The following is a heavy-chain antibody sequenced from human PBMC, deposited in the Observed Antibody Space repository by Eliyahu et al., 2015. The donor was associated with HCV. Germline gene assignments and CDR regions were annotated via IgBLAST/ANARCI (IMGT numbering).Heavy chain of an antibody. CDR2: INHSGST. D-gene: IGHD6-19*01. CDR1: GGSFSGYY. Sequence: QVQLQQWGAGLLKPSETLSLTCAVYGGSFSGYYWXWIRQPPGKGLEWIGEINHSGSTNYNPSLKSRVTISVDTSKNQFSLKLSSVTAADTAVYYCARGSGWLRGVFDYWGQGTLVTVSS. J-gene: IGHJ4*02. V-gene: IGHV4-34*01. CDR3: ARGSGWLRGVFDY.